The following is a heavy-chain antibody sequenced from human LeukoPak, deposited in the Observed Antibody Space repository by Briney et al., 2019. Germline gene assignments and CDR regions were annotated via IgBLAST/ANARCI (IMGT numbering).Heavy chain of an antibody. V-gene: IGHV3-74*01. Sequence: QPGGSLRLSCAASAFTFSSYWMHWVRQAPGKGLVWVSRINSDGSSTTCADSVKGRFTISRDNAKSTLYLQMNSLRAEDTAVYYCARDPLAVAGTAYLDYWGQGTLVTVSS. CDR2: INSDGSST. J-gene: IGHJ4*02. CDR3: ARDPLAVAGTAYLDY. CDR1: AFTFSSYW. D-gene: IGHD6-19*01.